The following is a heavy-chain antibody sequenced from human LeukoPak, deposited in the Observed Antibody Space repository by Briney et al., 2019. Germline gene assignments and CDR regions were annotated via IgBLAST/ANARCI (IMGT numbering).Heavy chain of an antibody. V-gene: IGHV3-48*03. J-gene: IGHJ4*02. D-gene: IGHD2-2*02. CDR1: GFTFSSYE. CDR2: SSTSGSTI. CDR3: ARDVRVLPYTFDY. Sequence: GGSLRLSCAASGFTFSSYEMSWVRQAPGKGLEWISYSSTSGSTIYYADSVKGRFTLSRDNAENSLYLQMNSLRAEDTAVYYCARDVRVLPYTFDYWGQGTRVTVSS.